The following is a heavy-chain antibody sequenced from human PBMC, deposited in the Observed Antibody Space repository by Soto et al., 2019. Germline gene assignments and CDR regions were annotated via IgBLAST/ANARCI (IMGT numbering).Heavy chain of an antibody. CDR1: GYTLTELS. J-gene: IGHJ4*02. D-gene: IGHD2-2*01. CDR3: ATGPHCSSTSCYQYPDPRYDY. Sequence: GASVKVSCKVSGYTLTELSMHWVRQAPGKGLEWMGGFDPEDGETIYAQKFQGRVTMTEDTSTDTAYMELSSLRSEDTAVYYCATGPHCSSTSCYQYPDPRYDYWGQGTLVTVSS. CDR2: FDPEDGET. V-gene: IGHV1-24*01.